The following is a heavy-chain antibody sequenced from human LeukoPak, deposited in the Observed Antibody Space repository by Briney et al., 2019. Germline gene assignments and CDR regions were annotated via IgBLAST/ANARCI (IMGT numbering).Heavy chain of an antibody. CDR3: ARGRILRYFDFDY. CDR1: GGSISSSSYY. D-gene: IGHD3-9*01. Sequence: PSETLSLTCTVSGGSISSSSYYWGWIRQPPGKGLEWIGSIYYSGSTYYNPSLKSRVTISVDTSKNQFSLKLSSVTAADTAVYYCARGRILRYFDFDYWGQGTLVTVSS. J-gene: IGHJ4*02. V-gene: IGHV4-39*07. CDR2: IYYSGST.